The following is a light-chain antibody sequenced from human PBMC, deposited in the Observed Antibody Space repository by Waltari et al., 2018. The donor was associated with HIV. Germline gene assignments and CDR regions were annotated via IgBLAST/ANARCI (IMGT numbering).Light chain of an antibody. CDR1: RSDIGTYNY. Sequence: QSALTQPASVSGSPGHSITISCTGTRSDIGTYNYLSWYQQYPGKAPRILIHDVNKWPSGVSNRFSGSKSGNTASLTISGLQSEDEADYWCCSYAGSRSWVFGGGTKVTVL. CDR2: DVN. J-gene: IGLJ3*02. CDR3: CSYAGSRSWV. V-gene: IGLV2-23*02.